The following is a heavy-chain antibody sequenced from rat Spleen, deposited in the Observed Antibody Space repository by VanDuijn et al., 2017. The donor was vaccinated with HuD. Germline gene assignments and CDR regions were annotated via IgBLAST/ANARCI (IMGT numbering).Heavy chain of an antibody. Sequence: EVQLQESGPGPVKVSESLSLTCSVTGHSITSSYRWNWIRKFPGNKLEWMGYINSAGTTIYSPSLKSRISITRDTSKNQFFLQVNSVTTEDTATYYCTTGGTTLYVMDAWGQGTSVTVSS. D-gene: IGHD1-10*01. CDR2: INSAGTT. V-gene: IGHV3-3*01. CDR1: GHSITSSYR. CDR3: TTGGTTLYVMDA. J-gene: IGHJ4*01.